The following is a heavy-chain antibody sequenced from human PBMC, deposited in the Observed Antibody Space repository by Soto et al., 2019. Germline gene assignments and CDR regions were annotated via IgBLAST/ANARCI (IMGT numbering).Heavy chain of an antibody. Sequence: QVQLVQSGAEVKKPGASVKVSCKASGYTFTSYGISWVRQAPGQGLEWMGWISAYNGNTNYAQKLQGRVTMTTATSTSTAYMELRSLRSDDTAVYYCARDESEPPLITGTTLYGMDVWGQGTTVTVSS. D-gene: IGHD1-7*01. CDR3: ARDESEPPLITGTTLYGMDV. V-gene: IGHV1-18*04. CDR2: ISAYNGNT. J-gene: IGHJ6*02. CDR1: GYTFTSYG.